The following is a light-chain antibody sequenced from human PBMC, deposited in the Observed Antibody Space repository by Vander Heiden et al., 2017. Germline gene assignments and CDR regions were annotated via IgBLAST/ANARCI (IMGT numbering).Light chain of an antibody. CDR1: QSLLHSNGYNY. Sequence: IVMTQSPLSLPVTPGEPASISCRSSQSLLHSNGYNYLDWYLQKPGQSPQLLIYLGSNRASGVPDRFSGSGSGTDFTLKISRVEAEDVGVYYCMQALQTPWYTFGQGTKLEIK. J-gene: IGKJ2*01. V-gene: IGKV2-28*01. CDR3: MQALQTPWYT. CDR2: LGS.